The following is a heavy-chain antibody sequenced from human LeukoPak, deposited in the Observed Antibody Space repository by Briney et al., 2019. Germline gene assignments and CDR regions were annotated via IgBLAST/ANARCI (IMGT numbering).Heavy chain of an antibody. CDR3: ARDRGGISGYYYTSGRY. D-gene: IGHD3-22*01. V-gene: IGHV3-33*01. CDR1: GFTFSSYG. Sequence: PGGSLRLSCAVSGFTFSSYGMHWVRQAPGKGLEWVAVIWYDGSNKYYADSVKGRFTISRDNSKNTLYLQMNSLRAEDTSVYYCARDRGGISGYYYTSGRYWGQGTLVTVSS. J-gene: IGHJ4*02. CDR2: IWYDGSNK.